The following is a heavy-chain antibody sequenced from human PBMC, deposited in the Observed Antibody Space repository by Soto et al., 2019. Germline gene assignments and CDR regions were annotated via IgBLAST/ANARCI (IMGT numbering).Heavy chain of an antibody. CDR3: VKADPRGYFYYYYGMDV. V-gene: IGHV3-64D*06. D-gene: IGHD1-26*01. J-gene: IGHJ6*02. Sequence: PGGSLRLSCSTSGFTFSTYAMHWVRQAPGKGLEYVSAVSRNGGNTYYADSVKGRFTISRDNSKNTLYLQMTSLRVEDTAVYYCVKADPRGYFYYYYGMDVWGQGTLVTVSS. CDR1: GFTFSTYA. CDR2: VSRNGGNT.